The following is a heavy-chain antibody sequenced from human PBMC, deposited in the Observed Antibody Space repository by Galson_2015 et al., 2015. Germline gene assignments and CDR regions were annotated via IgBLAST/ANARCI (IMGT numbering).Heavy chain of an antibody. CDR2: IYSAGST. V-gene: IGHV3-53*01. J-gene: IGHJ6*02. CDR1: GFTVSNNY. D-gene: IGHD2-15*01. Sequence: SLRLSCAASGFTVSNNYMRWVRQAPGKGLEWVSAIYSAGSTYYADSVKGRFTISRDNAKNTLYLQMNSLRAEDTAVYYFARVYIATEFSFYYGMDVSDHATTVTVSS. CDR3: ARVYIATEFSFYYGMDV.